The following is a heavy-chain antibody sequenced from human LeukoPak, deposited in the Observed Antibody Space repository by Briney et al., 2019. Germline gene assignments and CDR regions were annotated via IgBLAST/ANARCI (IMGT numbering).Heavy chain of an antibody. V-gene: IGHV3-48*03. CDR3: ARDTRQEDTAMVPFDY. CDR2: ISSSGSTI. Sequence: PGGSLRLSCAASGFTFSSYEMNWVRQAPGKGLEWVSYISSSGSTIYYADSVKGRFTISRDNAKNSLYLQMNSLRAEDTAVYYCARDTRQEDTAMVPFDYWGQGTLVTVSS. D-gene: IGHD5-18*01. CDR1: GFTFSSYE. J-gene: IGHJ4*02.